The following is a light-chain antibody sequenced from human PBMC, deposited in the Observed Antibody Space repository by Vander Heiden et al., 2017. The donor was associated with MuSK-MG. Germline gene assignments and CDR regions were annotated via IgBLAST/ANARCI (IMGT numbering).Light chain of an antibody. CDR3: QSYDSSLSGVL. CDR1: STNIGAGYD. J-gene: IGLJ2*01. V-gene: IGLV1-40*01. Sequence: SVPTQPPSVPGAPRLPVTISCTGSSTNIGAGYDVRWYQQLPGTAPKLLIYANTYRPSEVPDRFSGSKSGTSASLASTGLQAEDEADYYCQSYDSSLSGVLFGGGTKVTVL. CDR2: ANT.